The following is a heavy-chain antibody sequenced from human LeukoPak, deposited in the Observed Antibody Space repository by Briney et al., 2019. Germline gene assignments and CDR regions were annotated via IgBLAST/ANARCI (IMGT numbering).Heavy chain of an antibody. J-gene: IGHJ4*02. CDR1: GFTFSGYW. V-gene: IGHV3-7*01. CDR2: IKQDGGEI. Sequence: GGSLRLSCAAFGFTFSGYWMSWVRQTPEKRLEWVANIKQDGGEIYYVDSVKGRFTISRDNAKNSLFLQMNGLRADDTAVYYCARDKIVGPTTLDYWGQGTLVTVSS. D-gene: IGHD1-26*01. CDR3: ARDKIVGPTTLDY.